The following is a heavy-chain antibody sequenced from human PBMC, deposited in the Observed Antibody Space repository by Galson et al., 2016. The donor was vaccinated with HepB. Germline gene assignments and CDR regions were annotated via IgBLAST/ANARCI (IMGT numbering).Heavy chain of an antibody. J-gene: IGHJ3*02. CDR3: ARGKRAFEI. V-gene: IGHV4-59*01. CDR1: GDSINDYY. CDR2: MYYSGST. Sequence: SETLSLTCTVSGDSINDYYWSWIRQPHGKGLQWIGYMYYSGSTNYNPSLKSRVTISGDTSKTHFSLKLSSVSAADTAVYYCARGKRAFEIWGQGTMVTVSS. D-gene: IGHD4-23*01.